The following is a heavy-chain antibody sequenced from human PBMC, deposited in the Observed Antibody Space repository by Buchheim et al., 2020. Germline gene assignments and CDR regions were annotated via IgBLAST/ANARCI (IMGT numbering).Heavy chain of an antibody. Sequence: QVQLQQWGAGLLKPSETLSLTCAVYGGSFSGYYWSWIRQPPGKGLEWIGEINHSGSTNYNPSLKSRVTISVDTSKNQFCLKLSSVTAADTAVYYCARGTRDYCSSTSCYRGYYYMDVWGKGTT. CDR2: INHSGST. CDR1: GGSFSGYY. CDR3: ARGTRDYCSSTSCYRGYYYMDV. V-gene: IGHV4-34*01. D-gene: IGHD2-2*01. J-gene: IGHJ6*03.